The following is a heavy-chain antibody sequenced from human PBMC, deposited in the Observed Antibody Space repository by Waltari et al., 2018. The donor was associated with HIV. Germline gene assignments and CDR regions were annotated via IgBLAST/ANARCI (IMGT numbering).Heavy chain of an antibody. CDR2: MNTNSGNT. J-gene: IGHJ4*02. D-gene: IGHD3-16*01. Sequence: QVHLVQSGAEVKKPGASVKVSCRTSGYTFTHHDINWLRQAAGQGLEWMGWMNTNSGNTGFAQNFQGRGTMTRNSSISTAYMELRSLKSEDTALYYCARSLTSRPGYGGVMAFWGQGSLVTVSS. CDR1: GYTFTHHD. V-gene: IGHV1-8*01. CDR3: ARSLTSRPGYGGVMAF.